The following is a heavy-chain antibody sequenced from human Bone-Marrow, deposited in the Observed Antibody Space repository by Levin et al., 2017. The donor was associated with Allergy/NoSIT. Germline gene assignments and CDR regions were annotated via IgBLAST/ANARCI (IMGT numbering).Heavy chain of an antibody. CDR1: GFIFNTFA. CDR3: PNGVSPTDSGEYRDFYCNYMDV. D-gene: IGHD4-17*01. J-gene: IGHJ6*03. Sequence: GESLKISCAASGFIFNTFALSWVRPAPGKGLEWVSTIGASGTNTYYADSVRGRFTIPRDNSGNTLYLQMNSLRAEDTAIYSCPNGVSPTDSGEYRDFYCNYMDVWGGGTTVTVSS. CDR2: IGASGTNT. V-gene: IGHV3-23*01.